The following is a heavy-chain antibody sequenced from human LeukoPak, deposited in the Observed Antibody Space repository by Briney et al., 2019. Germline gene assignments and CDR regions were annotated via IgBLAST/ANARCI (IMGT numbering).Heavy chain of an antibody. Sequence: ASVKVSCKASGYTFTSYFIHWVRQAPGQGLEWMGIINPSDGSTSHAQKFQGRVTMTRDTSTSTVYVELSSLRSEDTAVYYCARGTNYYTLGGSFDYWGQGTLVTVSS. V-gene: IGHV1-46*01. J-gene: IGHJ4*02. CDR1: GYTFTSYF. CDR3: ARGTNYYTLGGSFDY. D-gene: IGHD3-10*01. CDR2: INPSDGST.